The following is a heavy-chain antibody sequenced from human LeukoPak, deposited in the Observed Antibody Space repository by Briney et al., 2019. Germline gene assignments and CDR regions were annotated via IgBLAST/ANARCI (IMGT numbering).Heavy chain of an antibody. CDR3: AKGGSSSWYYYYMDV. J-gene: IGHJ6*03. CDR1: GFTFSSYG. V-gene: IGHV3-33*06. Sequence: PGGSLRLSCAASGFTFSSYGTHWVRQAPGKGLEWVAVIWYDGSNKYYADSVKGRFTISRDNSKNTLYLQMNSPRAEDTAVYYCAKGGSSSWYYYYMDVWGKGTTVTVSS. CDR2: IWYDGSNK. D-gene: IGHD6-13*01.